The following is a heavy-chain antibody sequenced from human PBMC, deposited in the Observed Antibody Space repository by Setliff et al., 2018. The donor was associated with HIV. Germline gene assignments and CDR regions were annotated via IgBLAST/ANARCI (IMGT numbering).Heavy chain of an antibody. V-gene: IGHV3-21*01. CDR2: IRGSGSFM. CDR3: ARDSRFSSDYGDFDY. CDR1: GFTFSNYN. Sequence: PGGSLRLSCVASGFTFSNYNMNWVRQAPGKGLEWVSSIRGSGSFMYYADSVKGRFTISRDNAKNSLYLQMDRLRAEDTAVYYCARDSRFSSDYGDFDYWGQGALVTVSS. J-gene: IGHJ4*02. D-gene: IGHD3-22*01.